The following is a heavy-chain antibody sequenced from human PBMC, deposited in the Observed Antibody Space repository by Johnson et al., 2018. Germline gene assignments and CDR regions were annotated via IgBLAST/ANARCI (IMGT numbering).Heavy chain of an antibody. J-gene: IGHJ6*03. D-gene: IGHD1-14*01. CDR1: GFTFSSYA. CDR2: ISYDGNNK. Sequence: QVQLVQSVGGVVQPGRSLRLSCAASGFTFSSYALHWVRQAPGKGLEWVAFISYDGNNKYYADSVKGRFTISRDNSKNTLYLQMNSLRAEDTAVYYCAKGRGREPAGAVSHYYYYYMDVWGKGTTVTVSS. V-gene: IGHV3-30-3*01. CDR3: AKGRGREPAGAVSHYYYYYMDV.